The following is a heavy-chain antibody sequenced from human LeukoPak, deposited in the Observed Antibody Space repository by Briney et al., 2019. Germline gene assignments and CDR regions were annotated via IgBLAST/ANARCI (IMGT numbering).Heavy chain of an antibody. CDR3: ARDPSIVVVPAAIHDY. V-gene: IGHV3-7*01. CDR2: IQQHGSET. D-gene: IGHD2-2*01. CDR1: GFTFSNYW. Sequence: GGSLRLSCEGSGFTFSNYWMSWVRQAPGKGLEWVANIQQHGSETYYGDSVKGRFTISRDNAKNSLYLQMNSLRAEDTAVYYCARDPSIVVVPAAIHDYWGQGTLVTVSS. J-gene: IGHJ4*02.